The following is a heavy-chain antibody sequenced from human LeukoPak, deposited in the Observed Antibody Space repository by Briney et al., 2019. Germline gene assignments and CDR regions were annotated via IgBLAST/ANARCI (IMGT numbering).Heavy chain of an antibody. CDR3: ARRSSGGGFDY. D-gene: IGHD6-19*01. CDR1: GYTFTNYD. V-gene: IGHV1-18*04. CDR2: ISTYNGNT. Sequence: VASVKLSCKASGYTFTNYDISWVRQAPGQGLEWMGWISTYNGNTNYAQKLQGRVTTTTGTSTSTAFMELRSLRSDDTAVYYCARRSSGGGFDYWGQGTLVTVSS. J-gene: IGHJ4*02.